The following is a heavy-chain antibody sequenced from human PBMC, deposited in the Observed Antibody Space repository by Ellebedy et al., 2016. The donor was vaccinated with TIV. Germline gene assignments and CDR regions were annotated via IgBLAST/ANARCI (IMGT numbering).Heavy chain of an antibody. CDR1: GFTFSPYS. CDR3: ARDMAWGNERMNDAFDI. CDR2: ISGSSLTK. J-gene: IGHJ3*02. D-gene: IGHD7-27*01. V-gene: IGHV3-48*04. Sequence: GGSLRLSCAASGFTFSPYSMNWVRQAPGKGLEWVSYISGSSLTKFYADSLKGRFTISRDNAESSLYLQMDSLRVEDTAVYYCARDMAWGNERMNDAFDIWGQGTMVIVSS.